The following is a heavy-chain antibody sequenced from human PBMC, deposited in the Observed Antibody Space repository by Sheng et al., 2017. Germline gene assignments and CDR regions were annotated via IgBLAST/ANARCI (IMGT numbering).Heavy chain of an antibody. V-gene: IGHV3-33*01. J-gene: IGHJ5*02. CDR1: GFTFSSYG. CDR3: ARDITMVRGGRSWFDP. D-gene: IGHD3-10*01. CDR2: IWYDGSNK. Sequence: QVQLVESGGGVVQPGRSLRLSCAASGFTFSSYGMHWVRQAPGKGLEWVAVIWYDGSNKYYADSVKGRFTISRDNSKNTLYLQMNSLRAEDTAVYYCARDITMVRGGRSWFDPWGQGTLVTVSS.